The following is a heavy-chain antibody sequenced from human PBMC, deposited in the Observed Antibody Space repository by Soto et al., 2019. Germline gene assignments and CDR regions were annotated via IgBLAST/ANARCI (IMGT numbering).Heavy chain of an antibody. CDR2: INSGGGT. Sequence: EVQVLESGGGLVQPGESLRLSCAASGFTFSSYAMSWVRQAPGKGLEWVSAINSGGGTYYADSVKGRFTISRDNSKSTLYLQMNSLRAEDTALYYCAKEILGSSSWYFDYWGQGTLVTVSS. V-gene: IGHV3-23*01. CDR3: AKEILGSSSWYFDY. J-gene: IGHJ4*02. CDR1: GFTFSSYA. D-gene: IGHD6-13*01.